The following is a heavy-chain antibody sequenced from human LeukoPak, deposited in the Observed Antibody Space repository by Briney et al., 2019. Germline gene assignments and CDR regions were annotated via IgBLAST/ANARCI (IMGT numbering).Heavy chain of an antibody. CDR1: GGSITGDY. J-gene: IGHJ5*02. D-gene: IGHD3-10*01. Sequence: PSQTLSLTCTVSGGSITGDYWSWIRHPPGKGLEWIGYIYYSGSTNYNPSLKSRVTISVDTSKNQFSLKLSSVTAADTAVYYCARDNGELLYRSWGQGTLVTVSS. V-gene: IGHV4-59*01. CDR3: ARDNGELLYRS. CDR2: IYYSGST.